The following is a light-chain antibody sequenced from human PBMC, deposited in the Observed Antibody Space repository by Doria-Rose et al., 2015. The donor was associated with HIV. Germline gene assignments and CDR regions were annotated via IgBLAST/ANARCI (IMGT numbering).Light chain of an antibody. CDR2: EVI. Sequence: SVLTQPPSASGSPGQSVTISCTGSSTDVGGYNYVSWYQQHPGKAPQVIIYEVIKRPSGVPDRFSGSKSGNTASLTVSGLQAEDEADYYCSSYAGSNNLVFGGGTKLTVL. CDR3: SSYAGSNNLV. V-gene: IGLV2-8*01. CDR1: STDVGGYNY. J-gene: IGLJ2*01.